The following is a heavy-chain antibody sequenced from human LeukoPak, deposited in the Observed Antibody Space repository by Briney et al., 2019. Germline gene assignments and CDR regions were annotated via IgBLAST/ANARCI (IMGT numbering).Heavy chain of an antibody. CDR1: GFTFSGHW. D-gene: IGHD1-26*01. V-gene: IGHV3-74*01. Sequence: PGGSLRLSCAASGFTFSGHWMQWVRHAPGKGVVWVSRINDDGSSTRYADSVQDRFTLARDNAENTLYLQMNSLSAEVTAVYYCIYSGNYPFDYWGQGTLVTVSS. J-gene: IGHJ4*02. CDR3: IYSGNYPFDY. CDR2: INDDGSST.